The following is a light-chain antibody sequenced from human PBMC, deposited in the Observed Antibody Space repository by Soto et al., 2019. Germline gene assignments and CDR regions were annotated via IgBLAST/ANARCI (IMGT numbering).Light chain of an antibody. V-gene: IGKV1-39*01. CDR2: EAS. CDR3: QQSYSNPRT. CDR1: KSISSW. J-gene: IGKJ1*01. Sequence: IQMTQSPSTLSASVGDRVAITYRARKSISSWLAWYQKKPGKAPKLMIYEASTLQSGVTSRFSGSGAGTDFTVTISSLQPEDSASYYCQQSYSNPRTFGQGTKVDIK.